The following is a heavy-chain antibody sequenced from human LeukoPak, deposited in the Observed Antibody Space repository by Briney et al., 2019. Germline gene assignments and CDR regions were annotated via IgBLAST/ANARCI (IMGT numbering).Heavy chain of an antibody. CDR2: IIPILGIA. V-gene: IGHV1-69*04. CDR1: GGTFSSYA. J-gene: IGHJ4*02. D-gene: IGHD3-9*01. CDR3: ARDPSFDWSLDFDY. Sequence: GASVKVSCKASGGTFSSYAISWVRQALGQGLEWMGRIIPILGIANYAQKFQGRVTIIADKSTSTAYMELSSLRSEDTAVYYCARDPSFDWSLDFDYWGQGTLVTVSS.